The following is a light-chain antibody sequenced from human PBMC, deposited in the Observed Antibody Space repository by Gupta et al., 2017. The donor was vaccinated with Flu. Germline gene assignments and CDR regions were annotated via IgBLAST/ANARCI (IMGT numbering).Light chain of an antibody. CDR2: ENN. V-gene: IGLV2-14*01. J-gene: IGLJ2*01. CDR3: RSYTGSTNLV. Sequence: QSALTQPASVSGSPGQSITISCTGTNSDLDAYNYVSWYQRYPGEAPKLMIYENNGRPSGVSDRFSGSKSGNTASLTISGLQTEDEADYYCRSYTGSTNLVFGGGTKLTVL. CDR1: NSDLDAYNY.